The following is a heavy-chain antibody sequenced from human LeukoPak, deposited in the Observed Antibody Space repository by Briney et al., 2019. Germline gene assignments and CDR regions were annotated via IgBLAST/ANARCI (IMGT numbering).Heavy chain of an antibody. D-gene: IGHD3-10*01. J-gene: IGHJ3*02. CDR2: FYYSGST. CDR1: GGSISSYS. V-gene: IGHV4-59*01. CDR3: AREPGGI. Sequence: SETLSLTCTVSGGSISSYSWSWIRQPPGKGLEWIGYFYYSGSTNYNPSLKSRVTISVDTSKIQFSLKLTSVTAADTAVYYCAREPGGIWGQGTMVTVSS.